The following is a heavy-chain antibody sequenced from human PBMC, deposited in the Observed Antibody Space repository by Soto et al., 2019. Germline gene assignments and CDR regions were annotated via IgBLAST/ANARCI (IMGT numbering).Heavy chain of an antibody. CDR2: ISASGGTT. J-gene: IGHJ5*01. D-gene: IGHD6-6*01. V-gene: IGHV3-23*01. CDR3: AKDYEEIGARPIWDWFDS. Sequence: EVQLLESGGGLVQAGGSLRLSCAASGFTFSNSALSWVRQSPGKGLEWVSGISASGGTTFYADSVKGRFTISRDNSKNTLYLQMHSLRADDTALYYCAKDYEEIGARPIWDWFDSWGQGTLVTVSS. CDR1: GFTFSNSA.